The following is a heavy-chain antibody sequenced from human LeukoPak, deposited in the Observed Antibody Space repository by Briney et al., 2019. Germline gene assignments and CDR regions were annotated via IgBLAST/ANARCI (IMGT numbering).Heavy chain of an antibody. V-gene: IGHV3-21*01. Sequence: GGSLRLSCAASGFTFSTYSVNWVRQAPGKGLEWVSSISSTSNYIYYADSVKGRFTISRDNAKNSLYLRMNSLRAEDTAVYYCARDEGYFQHWGQGTLVTVSS. CDR1: GFTFSTYS. CDR2: ISSTSNYI. CDR3: ARDEGYFQH. J-gene: IGHJ1*01.